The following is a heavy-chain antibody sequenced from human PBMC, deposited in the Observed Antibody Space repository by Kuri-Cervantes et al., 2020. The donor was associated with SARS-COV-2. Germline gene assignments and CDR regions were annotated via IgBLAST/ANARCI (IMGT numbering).Heavy chain of an antibody. D-gene: IGHD3-10*01. Sequence: ASVKVSCKAAGYTFSGYYMHWVRQAPGQGLEWMGWINPNSGGNNYSQKFQGRVTMTTDTSISTAYMELSRVRSDDTDVYYCGRDNLGFGELLSAANWGQGTLVTVSS. J-gene: IGHJ4*02. V-gene: IGHV1-2*02. CDR2: INPNSGGN. CDR1: GYTFSGYY. CDR3: GRDNLGFGELLSAAN.